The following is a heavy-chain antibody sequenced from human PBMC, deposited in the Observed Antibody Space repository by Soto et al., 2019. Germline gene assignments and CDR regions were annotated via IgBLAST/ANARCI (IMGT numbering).Heavy chain of an antibody. CDR3: AKVRADYYDSSGPIDY. J-gene: IGHJ4*02. V-gene: IGHV3-23*01. CDR1: GFTFSFWA. D-gene: IGHD3-22*01. Sequence: GGSLRLSCAASGFTFSFWAMSWVRQAPGKGLEWVSSIRGNNGDTYYADSVKGRFTISRDNSKNTLYLQMNSLRAEDTAVYYCAKVRADYYDSSGPIDYWGQGTLVTVSS. CDR2: IRGNNGDT.